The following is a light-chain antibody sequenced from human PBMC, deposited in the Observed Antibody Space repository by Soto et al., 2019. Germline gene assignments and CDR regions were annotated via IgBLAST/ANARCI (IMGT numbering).Light chain of an antibody. CDR2: DAS. V-gene: IGKV1-5*01. J-gene: IGKJ4*01. CDR3: QQSYSNPRT. CDR1: QRIGRW. Sequence: DIQMTQSPSTLSASAGDRVTITCRASQRIGRWLAWYQQKPGKAPKLLIYDASNLERGVPARFCGSASGTEFTLTISSLHPDDFATYYCQQSYSNPRTFGGGTTVDIK.